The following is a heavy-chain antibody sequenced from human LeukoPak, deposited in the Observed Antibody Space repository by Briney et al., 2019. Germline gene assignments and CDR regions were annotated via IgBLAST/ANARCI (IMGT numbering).Heavy chain of an antibody. Sequence: GGSLTLSCVASGFTFNNYAMSWVRQAPGKGLEYVSPISASGLSTYYTDSVRGRFTNSRDNSKNTLHLQMNSLRAEDTAAYYCAKFAQRYCSGGSCHPFDYWGQGTLVTVSS. V-gene: IGHV3-23*01. CDR2: ISASGLST. J-gene: IGHJ4*02. CDR1: GFTFNNYA. CDR3: AKFAQRYCSGGSCHPFDY. D-gene: IGHD2-15*01.